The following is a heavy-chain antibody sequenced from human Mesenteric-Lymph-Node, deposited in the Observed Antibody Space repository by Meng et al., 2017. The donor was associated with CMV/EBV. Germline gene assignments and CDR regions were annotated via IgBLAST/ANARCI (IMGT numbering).Heavy chain of an antibody. CDR3: ARIMDSGWLDP. J-gene: IGHJ5*02. CDR1: GYSCTKYL. V-gene: IGHV1-3*01. CDR2: INPGNGNT. Sequence: SGKASGYSCTKYLIHGARQAPGQRLEWLGWINPGNGNTNYVEQFQGRVTFTRDTSASTTYMELRSLRSEDMGIYYCARIMDSGWLDPWGQGTLVTVSS. D-gene: IGHD3-16*01.